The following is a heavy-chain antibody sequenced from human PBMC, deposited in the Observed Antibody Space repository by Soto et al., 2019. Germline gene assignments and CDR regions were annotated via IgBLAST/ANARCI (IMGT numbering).Heavy chain of an antibody. CDR1: GYSFTSYW. CDR2: IYPGDSDT. Sequence: HGESLKISCKGSGYSFTSYWIGWVRQMPGKGLEWMGIIYPGDSDTRYSPSFQGQVTISADKSISTAYLQWSSLKASDTAMYYSARPEMANGGYSYGMDVWGQGTTVTVS. D-gene: IGHD5-12*01. CDR3: ARPEMANGGYSYGMDV. V-gene: IGHV5-51*01. J-gene: IGHJ6*02.